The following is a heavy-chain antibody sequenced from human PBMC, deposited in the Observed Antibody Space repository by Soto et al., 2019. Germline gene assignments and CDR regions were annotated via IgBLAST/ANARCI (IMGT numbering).Heavy chain of an antibody. V-gene: IGHV5-51*01. CDR3: ARLIGAARRWYYYYGMDV. CDR1: GYSFTSYW. D-gene: IGHD6-6*01. Sequence: RESLKISCKGSGYSFTSYWIGWVRQMPGKGLEWMGIIYPGDSDTRYSPSFQGQVTISADKSISTAYLQWSSLKASDTAMYYCARLIGAARRWYYYYGMDVWGQGTTVTVSS. CDR2: IYPGDSDT. J-gene: IGHJ6*02.